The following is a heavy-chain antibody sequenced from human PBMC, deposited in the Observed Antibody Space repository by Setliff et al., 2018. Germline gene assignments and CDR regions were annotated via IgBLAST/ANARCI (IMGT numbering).Heavy chain of an antibody. Sequence: GSVKVSCKASGYPFTSYGISWVRQAPGQGLEWMGWISAYNGNTNYAQKLQGRVTMTTDTSTSTAYMELRSLRSDDTAVYYCASDGQGNYNFWSGSYYYYGMDVWGQGTTVTVSS. J-gene: IGHJ6*02. D-gene: IGHD3-3*01. CDR3: ASDGQGNYNFWSGSYYYYGMDV. CDR1: GYPFTSYG. V-gene: IGHV1-18*01. CDR2: ISAYNGNT.